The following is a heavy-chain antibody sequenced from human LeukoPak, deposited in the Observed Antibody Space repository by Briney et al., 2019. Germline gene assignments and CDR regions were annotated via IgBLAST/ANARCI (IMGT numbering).Heavy chain of an antibody. D-gene: IGHD4-23*01. CDR2: ISGSGGST. Sequence: GGSLRLSCAASGFTFSSYAMSWVRQAPGKGLEWVSAISGSGGSTYYADSVKGRFTISRDNSKNTLYLQMNSLRAEDTAVYYCAKRDYGGHRNNNWFDPWGQGTLVTVSS. CDR3: AKRDYGGHRNNNWFDP. V-gene: IGHV3-23*01. CDR1: GFTFSSYA. J-gene: IGHJ5*02.